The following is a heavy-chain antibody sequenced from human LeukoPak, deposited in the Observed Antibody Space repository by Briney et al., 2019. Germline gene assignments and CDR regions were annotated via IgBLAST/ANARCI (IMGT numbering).Heavy chain of an antibody. J-gene: IGHJ3*02. D-gene: IGHD3-3*01. V-gene: IGHV3-30*04. CDR3: ARDDRSGSRAFDI. CDR2: ISYDGSNK. CDR1: GFTFSSYA. Sequence: PGGSLRISCAASGFTFSSYAMHWVRQAPGKGLEWVAVISYDGSNKYYADSVKGRFTISRDNSKNTLYLQMNSLRAEDTAVYYCARDDRSGSRAFDIWGQGTMVTVSS.